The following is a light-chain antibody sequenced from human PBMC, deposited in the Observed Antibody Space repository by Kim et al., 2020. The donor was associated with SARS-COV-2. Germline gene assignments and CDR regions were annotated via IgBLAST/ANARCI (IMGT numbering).Light chain of an antibody. J-gene: IGKJ4*01. CDR1: QSIGNW. V-gene: IGKV1-12*01. Sequence: DIQMTQSPSSVSASVGDRVTITCRASQSIGNWLAWYQQEPGKAPKLLIYGASTLQSGVPSRFNGIGSGTDFTLTITNLQPEDFATYFCQQAGSHPLTFGGGTKVDIK. CDR3: QQAGSHPLT. CDR2: GAS.